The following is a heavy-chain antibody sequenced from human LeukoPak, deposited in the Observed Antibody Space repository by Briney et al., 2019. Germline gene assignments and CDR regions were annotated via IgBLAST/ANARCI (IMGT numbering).Heavy chain of an antibody. Sequence: PGGSLRLSCAASGFTFYDYGMSWVRHAPGKGLEWVSSISSSSSYIYYADSVKGRFTISRDNAKNSLYLQMNSLRAEDTAVYYCARWNLRYFDWPKIDYWGQGTLVTVSS. CDR3: ARWNLRYFDWPKIDY. J-gene: IGHJ4*02. CDR2: ISSSSSYI. D-gene: IGHD3-9*01. CDR1: GFTFYDYG. V-gene: IGHV3-21*01.